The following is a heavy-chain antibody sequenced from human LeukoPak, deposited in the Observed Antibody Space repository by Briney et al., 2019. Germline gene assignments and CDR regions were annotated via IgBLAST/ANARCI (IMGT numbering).Heavy chain of an antibody. D-gene: IGHD2-2*01. CDR1: GYTFSNFG. CDR2: ISGNKANP. CDR3: ARAGTSTDDY. V-gene: IGHV1-18*01. Sequence: ASVKVSCKASGYTFSNFGISWVRQAPGQGLEWMGWISGNKANPNYEKKFKGRLTVTPHSSTRPPYLDLWNLRSDDTAVYYCARAGTSTDDYWGQGTLVTVSS. J-gene: IGHJ4*02.